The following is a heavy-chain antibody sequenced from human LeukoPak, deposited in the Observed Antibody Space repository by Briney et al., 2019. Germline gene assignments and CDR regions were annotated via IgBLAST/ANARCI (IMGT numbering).Heavy chain of an antibody. Sequence: GGSLRPSCAVSEFTFSIYWMSWVRQAPGKGLEWVANIKQDGSEKYYVDSVKGRFTISRDNAKNSLYLQMNSLRAEDTAVYYCARDYRSGWHHHDYWGLGTLVTVSS. D-gene: IGHD6-19*01. CDR2: IKQDGSEK. V-gene: IGHV3-7*01. J-gene: IGHJ4*02. CDR3: ARDYRSGWHHHDY. CDR1: EFTFSIYW.